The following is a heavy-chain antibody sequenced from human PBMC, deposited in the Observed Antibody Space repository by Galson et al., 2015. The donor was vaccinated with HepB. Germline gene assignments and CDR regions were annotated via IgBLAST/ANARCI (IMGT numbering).Heavy chain of an antibody. V-gene: IGHV3-15*01. CDR3: TTGEGSSWYGAYYYYYMDV. CDR2: IKSKTDGGTT. CDR1: GFTFSNAW. D-gene: IGHD6-13*01. Sequence: SLRLSCAASGFTFSNAWMSWVRQAPGKGLEWVGRIKSKTDGGTTDYAAPVKGRFTISRDDSKNTLYLQMNSLKTEDTAVYYCTTGEGSSWYGAYYYYYMDVWGRGTTVTVSS. J-gene: IGHJ6*03.